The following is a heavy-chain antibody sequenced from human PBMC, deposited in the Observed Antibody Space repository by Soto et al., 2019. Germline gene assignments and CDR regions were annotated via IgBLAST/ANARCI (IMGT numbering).Heavy chain of an antibody. CDR3: AKLCSGGSCYRFYYYGMDV. CDR1: GFTFSSYG. Sequence: QVQLVESGGGVVQPGRSLRLSCAASGFTFSSYGMHWVRQAPGKGLEWVAVISYDGSNKYYADFVKGRFTISRDNSKNTQYLQMNSLRAEDTAVYYCAKLCSGGSCYRFYYYGMDVWGQGTTVTVSS. V-gene: IGHV3-30*18. D-gene: IGHD2-15*01. CDR2: ISYDGSNK. J-gene: IGHJ6*02.